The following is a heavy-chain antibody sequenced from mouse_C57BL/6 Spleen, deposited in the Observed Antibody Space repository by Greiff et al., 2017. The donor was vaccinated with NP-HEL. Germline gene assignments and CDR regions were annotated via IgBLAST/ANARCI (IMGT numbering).Heavy chain of an antibody. CDR1: GYTFTSYW. D-gene: IGHD4-1*01. J-gene: IGHJ2*01. V-gene: IGHV1-55*01. CDR3: ARGANRDSYYFDY. Sequence: QVQLQQSGAELVKPGASVKMSCKASGYTFTSYWITWVKQRPGQGLEWIGDIYPGSGSTNYIGKFKSKATLTVDTSSSTAYMQLSSLTSEDSAVYYCARGANRDSYYFDYWGQGTTLTVSS. CDR2: IYPGSGST.